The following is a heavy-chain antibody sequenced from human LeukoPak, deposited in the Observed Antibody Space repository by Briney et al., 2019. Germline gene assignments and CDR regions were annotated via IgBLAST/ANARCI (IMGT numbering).Heavy chain of an antibody. D-gene: IGHD6-19*01. V-gene: IGHV3-48*03. Sequence: PGGSLRLSCAASGFILSNYEMNWVRQAPGKGLEWISYINSGGTPIYYADSVKGRFTMSRDYAKNSLYLQMNSLRAEDTAVYYCARDLSGWSVDPWGQGTLVTVSS. CDR2: INSGGTPI. CDR3: ARDLSGWSVDP. CDR1: GFILSNYE. J-gene: IGHJ5*02.